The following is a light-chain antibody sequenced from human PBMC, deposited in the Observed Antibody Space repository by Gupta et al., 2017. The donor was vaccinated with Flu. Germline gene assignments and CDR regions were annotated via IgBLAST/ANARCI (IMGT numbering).Light chain of an antibody. Sequence: QTVVPQEASFSVSTGGTVTRTCGLSSGSVSTSYYPSWYQQTPGQAPRTLIYSTNTRSSGVPDRFSGSILGNKAALTITGAQADDESDYYCVLYMGSGIWVFGGGTKLTVL. V-gene: IGLV8-61*01. CDR2: STN. J-gene: IGLJ3*02. CDR3: VLYMGSGIWV. CDR1: SGSVSTSYY.